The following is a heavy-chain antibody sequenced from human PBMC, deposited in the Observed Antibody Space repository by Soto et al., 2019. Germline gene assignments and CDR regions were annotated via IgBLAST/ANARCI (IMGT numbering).Heavy chain of an antibody. CDR3: ARNKLDDYGDYAVPGAWGAY. Sequence: QVQLVESGGGLVKPGGSLRLSCAASGFTFSDYYMSWIRQAPGKGLEWVSYISSSGSTIYYADSVKGRFTISRDNAKNSQSLQLNSLRAEDTAVYYCARNKLDDYGDYAVPGAWGAYWGQGTLVTVSS. D-gene: IGHD4-17*01. V-gene: IGHV3-11*01. J-gene: IGHJ4*02. CDR2: ISSSGSTI. CDR1: GFTFSDYY.